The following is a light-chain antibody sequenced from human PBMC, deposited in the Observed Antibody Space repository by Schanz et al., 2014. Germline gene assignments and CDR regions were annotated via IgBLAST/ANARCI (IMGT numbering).Light chain of an antibody. CDR1: SSDVGTNNY. Sequence: QSALTQPRSVSGSPGQSVTISCTGTSSDVGTNNYVSWYQQHPGKAPKLMIYDVSKRPSGVPDRFSGSKSGNTASLTISGLQAEDEADYYCCSYAGRYTWVFGGGTKVTVL. CDR2: DVS. J-gene: IGLJ3*02. V-gene: IGLV2-11*01. CDR3: CSYAGRYTWV.